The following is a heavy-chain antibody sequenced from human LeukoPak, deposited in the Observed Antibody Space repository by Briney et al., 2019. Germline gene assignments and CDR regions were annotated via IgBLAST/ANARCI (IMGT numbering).Heavy chain of an antibody. D-gene: IGHD2-2*02. CDR2: IKQDGSEK. J-gene: IGHJ6*03. V-gene: IGHV3-7*01. CDR1: GFTFSSYW. Sequence: GGSLRLSCAASGFTFSSYWMSWVRQAPGKGLEWVANIKQDGSEKYYVDSVKGRFTISRDNAKNSLYLQMNSLRAEDTAVYYCARSRYCSRTSCYTSYYMDVWGKGTAVTVSS. CDR3: ARSRYCSRTSCYTSYYMDV.